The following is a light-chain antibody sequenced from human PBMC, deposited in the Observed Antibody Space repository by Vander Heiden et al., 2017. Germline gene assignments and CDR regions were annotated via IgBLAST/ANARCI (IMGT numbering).Light chain of an antibody. J-gene: IGKJ1*01. CDR1: QSVLYSSNNKNY. Sequence: DIVMTQSPDSLAVSLGERATINCKSSQSVLYSSNNKNYLAWYQQKPGQPPKLLIYWASTREYGVPDRFSGSGSGTDFTLTISSLQAEDVAVYYWQQDYSTLTFGQRTKVEIK. CDR2: WAS. V-gene: IGKV4-1*01. CDR3: QQDYSTLT.